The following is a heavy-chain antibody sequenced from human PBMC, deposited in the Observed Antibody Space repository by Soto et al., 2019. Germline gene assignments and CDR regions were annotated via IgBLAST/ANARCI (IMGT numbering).Heavy chain of an antibody. CDR1: GFTFSSYG. J-gene: IGHJ4*02. CDR3: AKEQETLVVDY. D-gene: IGHD2-8*02. V-gene: IGHV3-30*18. CDR2: ISYDGSNK. Sequence: GGSLILSCAASGFTFSSYGMHWVRQAPGKGLEWVAVISYDGSNKYYADSVNGRFTISRDNSKNTLYLQMNSLRAEDTAVYYCAKEQETLVVDYWGQGTLVTVSS.